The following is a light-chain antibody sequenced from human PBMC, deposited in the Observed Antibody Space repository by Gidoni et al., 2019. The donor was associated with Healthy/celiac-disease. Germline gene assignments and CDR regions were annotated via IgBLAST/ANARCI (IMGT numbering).Light chain of an antibody. V-gene: IGKV1-33*01. Sequence: DIQMTQSPSSLSASVGDRVTITCQASQDIRNYLNCYQQKPGKAPKLLLYDASNLETGVPSRFSGSGSGTDFPFTISSLQPEDIATYYCQQYDNLPPLTFGPGTKVDIK. J-gene: IGKJ3*01. CDR1: QDIRNY. CDR3: QQYDNLPPLT. CDR2: DAS.